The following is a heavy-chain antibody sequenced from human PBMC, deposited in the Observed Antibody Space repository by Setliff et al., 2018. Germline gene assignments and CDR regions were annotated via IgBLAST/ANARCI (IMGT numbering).Heavy chain of an antibody. Sequence: GGSLRLSCAASGFTFKNNGMNWVRQAPGKGLEWVSAISGSGVSTYYADSVKGRFTISRDNAKNSLYLQMNSLRAEDTAVYYCARKQGGAFDIWGQGTKVTVSS. CDR1: GFTFKNNG. V-gene: IGHV3-23*01. J-gene: IGHJ3*02. CDR3: ARKQGGAFDI. D-gene: IGHD1-26*01. CDR2: ISGSGVST.